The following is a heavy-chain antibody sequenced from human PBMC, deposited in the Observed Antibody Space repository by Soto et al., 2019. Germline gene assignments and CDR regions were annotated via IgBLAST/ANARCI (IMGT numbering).Heavy chain of an antibody. CDR1: GDSISSGKW. D-gene: IGHD2-15*01. V-gene: IGHV4-4*02. Sequence: SETLSLPCAVSGDSISSGKWGIWVRQPPGKGLEWIGEIHHSGSTYYNPSLKSRITMSVDTSKNQFYLKLSSVTAADTAVYYCARAQFRHSGYAFDIWGQGTMVTVSS. J-gene: IGHJ3*02. CDR2: IHHSGST. CDR3: ARAQFRHSGYAFDI.